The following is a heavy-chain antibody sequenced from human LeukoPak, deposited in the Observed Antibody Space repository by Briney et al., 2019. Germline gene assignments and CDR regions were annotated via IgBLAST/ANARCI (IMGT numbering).Heavy chain of an antibody. CDR2: ISYDGSNK. CDR3: AKVQTTVTTYYYYYMDV. V-gene: IGHV3-30-3*01. CDR1: GFTFSSYA. J-gene: IGHJ6*03. Sequence: GGSLRLSCAASGFTFSSYAMHWVRQAPGKGLEWVAVISYDGSNKYYADSVKGRFTISRDNSKNTLYLQMSSLRAEDTAVYYCAKVQTTVTTYYYYYMDVWGKGTTVTVSS. D-gene: IGHD4-11*01.